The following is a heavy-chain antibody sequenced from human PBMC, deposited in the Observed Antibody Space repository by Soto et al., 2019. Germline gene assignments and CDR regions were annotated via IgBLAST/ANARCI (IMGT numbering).Heavy chain of an antibody. V-gene: IGHV1-8*01. Sequence: QVQLVQSEAEVKKPGASVKVSCKASGYTFTSYDINWVRQATGQGLEWMGWMNPNSGNTGYAQKFQGRVTMTRNTSISTAYMELSSLRSEDTAVYYCARGPMDGYSYGYEPDWFDPWGQGTLVTVSS. CDR1: GYTFTSYD. CDR3: ARGPMDGYSYGYEPDWFDP. D-gene: IGHD5-18*01. CDR2: MNPNSGNT. J-gene: IGHJ5*02.